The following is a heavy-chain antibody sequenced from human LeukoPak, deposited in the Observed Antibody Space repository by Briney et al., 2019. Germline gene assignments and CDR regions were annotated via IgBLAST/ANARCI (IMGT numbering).Heavy chain of an antibody. J-gene: IGHJ6*03. Sequence: GGSLRLSCAASGFTFSGYYMSWLRQAPGKGLEWVSYISSSGSTIYYADSVKGRFTISRDNAKNSLYLQMNSLRAEDTAVYYCARDRSGVYYYYYYMDVWGKGTTVTVSS. CDR2: ISSSGSTI. V-gene: IGHV3-11*04. CDR3: ARDRSGVYYYYYYMDV. CDR1: GFTFSGYY.